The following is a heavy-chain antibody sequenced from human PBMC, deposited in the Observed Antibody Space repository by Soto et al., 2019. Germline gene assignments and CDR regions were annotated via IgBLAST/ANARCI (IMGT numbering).Heavy chain of an antibody. CDR1: GFTFSSYG. Sequence: GGSLRLSCAASGFTFSSYGMHWVRQAPGKGLEWVAVISYDGSNKYYADSVKGRFTISRDNSKNTLYLQMNSLRAEDTAVYYCAKLISVYYYDSSGYYPDAFDIWGQGTMVTVSS. J-gene: IGHJ3*02. V-gene: IGHV3-30*18. CDR2: ISYDGSNK. CDR3: AKLISVYYYDSSGYYPDAFDI. D-gene: IGHD3-22*01.